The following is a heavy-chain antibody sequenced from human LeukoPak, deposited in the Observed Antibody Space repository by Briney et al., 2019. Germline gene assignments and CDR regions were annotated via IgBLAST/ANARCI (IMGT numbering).Heavy chain of an antibody. CDR1: GVSFGDYY. Sequence: KPSETLSLTCAVSGVSFGDYYWAWVRQTPGKGLEWIGEINHSGYTNDSPSLKSRVTLSIDTSRKQFSLNLRSVTVADAGIYYCTRMTTRHDYWGRGTLATVSS. CDR2: INHSGYT. CDR3: TRMTTRHDY. D-gene: IGHD4-17*01. J-gene: IGHJ4*02. V-gene: IGHV4-34*01.